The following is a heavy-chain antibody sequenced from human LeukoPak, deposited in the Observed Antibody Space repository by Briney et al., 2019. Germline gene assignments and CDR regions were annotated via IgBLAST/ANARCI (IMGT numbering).Heavy chain of an antibody. CDR1: GGTFSSYA. Sequence: ASVKVSCKASGGTFSSYAISWMRQAPGQGLEWMGWISTYNGNTNYAQKFHGRVTMTTDTSTSTAYMELRSLRSDDTAVYYCARVDRSSGYYYYFDYWGQGTLVTVSS. V-gene: IGHV1-18*01. J-gene: IGHJ4*02. CDR3: ARVDRSSGYYYYFDY. D-gene: IGHD3-22*01. CDR2: ISTYNGNT.